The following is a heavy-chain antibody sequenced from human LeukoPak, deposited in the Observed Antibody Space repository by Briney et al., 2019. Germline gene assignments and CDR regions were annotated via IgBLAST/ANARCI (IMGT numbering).Heavy chain of an antibody. CDR1: GGTFSSYA. CDR3: ARDQMSSSWYPIIWFDP. J-gene: IGHJ5*02. Sequence: ASVKVSCKASGGTFSSYAISWVRQAPGQGLEWMGWISAYNGNTNYAQKLQGRVTMTTDTSTSTAYMELRSLRSDDTAVYYCARDQMSSSWYPIIWFDPWGQGTLVTVSS. CDR2: ISAYNGNT. V-gene: IGHV1-18*01. D-gene: IGHD6-13*01.